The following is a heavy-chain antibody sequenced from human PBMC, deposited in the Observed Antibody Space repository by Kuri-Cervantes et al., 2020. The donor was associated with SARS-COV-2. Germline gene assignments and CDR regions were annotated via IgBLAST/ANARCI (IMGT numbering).Heavy chain of an antibody. Sequence: SGPTLVKPTQTLTLTCTFSGFSLSTSGMCVSWIRQPPGKALEWLARIDWDNDKYYRTSLKTRLTISKDTSKNRVVLTMTNVDPVDTATYYCARVQATTVIADFWGQGTLVTVSS. V-gene: IGHV2-70*11. D-gene: IGHD4-11*01. CDR2: IDWDNDK. J-gene: IGHJ4*02. CDR3: ARVQATTVIADF. CDR1: GFSLSTSGMC.